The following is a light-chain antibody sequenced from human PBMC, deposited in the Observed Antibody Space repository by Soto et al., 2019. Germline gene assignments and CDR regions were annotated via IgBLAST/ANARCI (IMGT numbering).Light chain of an antibody. CDR2: GAS. J-gene: IGKJ1*01. CDR3: QQYKIWPPVT. CDR1: QSVSSN. V-gene: IGKV3-15*01. Sequence: EIVMTQSPATLSVSPGERATLSCRASQSVSSNLAWYQQKPGQAPRLLIYGASTRATGIPARFSGSGSGTEFTLTISSLQSEDFAVYYCQQYKIWPPVTFGQGTKV.